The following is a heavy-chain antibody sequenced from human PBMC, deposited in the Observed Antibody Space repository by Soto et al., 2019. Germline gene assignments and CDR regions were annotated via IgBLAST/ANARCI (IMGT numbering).Heavy chain of an antibody. V-gene: IGHV3-21*01. D-gene: IGHD2-15*01. J-gene: IGHJ6*02. Sequence: VGSLRLSCATSGFTFSSYSMNWVRQAPGMGLEWVSSISSSSRYIYYADSVRGRFTISRDNAKNSLYLQINSLRAEDTAVYYCARDRLVAATSAPPYCYYGMDVWGQRTTVTVSS. CDR2: ISSSSRYI. CDR1: GFTFSSYS. CDR3: ARDRLVAATSAPPYCYYGMDV.